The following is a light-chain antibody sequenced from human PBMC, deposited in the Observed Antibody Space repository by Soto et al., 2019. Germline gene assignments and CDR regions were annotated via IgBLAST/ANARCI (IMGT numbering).Light chain of an antibody. Sequence: QSVLTQPASVSGSPGQSITISCTGTSSDVGSYNLVSWYQQHPGKAPKLMIYEVSERPSGVSNRFSGSKSGNTASLTISGLQAEDEADYYCCSYAGSSSDVFGTGTKLTVL. CDR3: CSYAGSSSDV. J-gene: IGLJ1*01. V-gene: IGLV2-23*02. CDR2: EVS. CDR1: SSDVGSYNL.